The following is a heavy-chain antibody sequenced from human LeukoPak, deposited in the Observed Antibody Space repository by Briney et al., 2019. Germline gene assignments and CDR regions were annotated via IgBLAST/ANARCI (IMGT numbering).Heavy chain of an antibody. CDR3: ARDRGVRGVIIYYYYYMDV. D-gene: IGHD3-10*01. J-gene: IGHJ6*03. V-gene: IGHV1-69*01. CDR2: IIPIFGTA. CDR1: GGTFSSYA. Sequence: SVKVSCKASGGTFSSYAISWVRQAPGQGLEWMGGIIPIFGTANYAQKFQGRVTITADEYTSTAYMELSSLRSDDTAVYYCARDRGVRGVIIYYYYYMDVWGKGTTVTISS.